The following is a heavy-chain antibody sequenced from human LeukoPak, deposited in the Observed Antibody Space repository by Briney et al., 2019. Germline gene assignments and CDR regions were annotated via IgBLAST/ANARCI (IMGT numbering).Heavy chain of an antibody. V-gene: IGHV4-28*01. CDR2: IYYSGST. CDR1: GYSISSSNW. J-gene: IGHJ4*02. D-gene: IGHD6-13*01. CDR3: ARNKGCSWIDY. Sequence: SDTLSLTCAVSGYSISSSNWWGWIRQPPGKGLEWIGYIYYSGSTYYNPSLKSRVTMSVDTSKNQFSLKLSSVTAVDTAVYYCARNKGCSWIDYWGQGTLVTVSS.